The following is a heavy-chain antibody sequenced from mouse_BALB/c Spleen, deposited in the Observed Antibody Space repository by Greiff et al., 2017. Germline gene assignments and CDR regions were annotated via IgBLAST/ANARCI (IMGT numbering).Heavy chain of an antibody. CDR3: ARHESYYYAMDY. J-gene: IGHJ4*01. Sequence: EVQGVESGGGLVKPGGSLKLSCAASGFAFSSYDMSWVRQTPEKRLEWVAYISSGGGSTYYPDTVKGRITISRDNAKNTLYLQMSSLKSEDTAMYYCARHESYYYAMDYWGQGTSVTVSS. CDR2: ISSGGGST. CDR1: GFAFSSYD. V-gene: IGHV5-12-1*01. D-gene: IGHD2-12*01.